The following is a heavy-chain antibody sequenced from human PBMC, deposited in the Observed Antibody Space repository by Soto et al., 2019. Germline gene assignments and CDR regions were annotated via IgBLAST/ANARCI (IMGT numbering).Heavy chain of an antibody. J-gene: IGHJ6*01. Sequence: PVGSLRLSCAASGFTTSNYCMHWVRQGQGQGQAWVSLIKSDGSSTTYADSVKGRFTISRDNATNTLDLQMHGLRAAAMAVYYYAISVRSGSFPYYYYAMDGWRQGSTVTVSS. V-gene: IGHV3-74*01. CDR1: GFTTSNYC. D-gene: IGHD3-10*01. CDR3: AISVRSGSFPYYYYAMDG. CDR2: IKSDGSST.